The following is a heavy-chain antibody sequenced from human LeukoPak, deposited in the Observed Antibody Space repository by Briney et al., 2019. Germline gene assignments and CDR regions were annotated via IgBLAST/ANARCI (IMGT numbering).Heavy chain of an antibody. V-gene: IGHV4-39*01. Sequence: PSETLSLTCTVSGDSISISSYCWGWIRQPPGKGLEWIGSIYYGGTIFYNPPLNSRVTISVDTPKNQFSLQLNSVTAADTAFYYCARHDGRSGGTMGAFDFWGQGSLVTVSS. J-gene: IGHJ5*01. CDR1: GDSISISSYC. D-gene: IGHD4-23*01. CDR3: ARHDGRSGGTMGAFDF. CDR2: IYYGGTI.